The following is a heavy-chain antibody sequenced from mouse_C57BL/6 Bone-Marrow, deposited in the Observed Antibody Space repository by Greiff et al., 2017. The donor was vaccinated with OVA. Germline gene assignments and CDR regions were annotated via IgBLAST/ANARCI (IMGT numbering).Heavy chain of an antibody. Sequence: VQLQQSGAELVRPGASVKMSCKASGYTFTSYTIHWVKQRPGQGLEWIGYIDPTNDYTNYNQKFKGKATLTEDKSSSTAYMQLSSLTSEDSAVYYCTGGYYFDYWGRGTALTVSS. CDR3: TGGYYFDY. J-gene: IGHJ2*01. V-gene: IGHV1-4*01. CDR1: GYTFTSYT. CDR2: IDPTNDYT.